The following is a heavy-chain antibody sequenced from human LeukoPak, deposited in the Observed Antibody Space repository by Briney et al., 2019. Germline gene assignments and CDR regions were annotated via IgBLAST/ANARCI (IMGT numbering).Heavy chain of an antibody. CDR1: GFKFDNYE. J-gene: IGHJ5*01. CDR2: ISGTGDDT. CDR3: ARKWSLLRWFDY. Sequence: GGSLGLSCAASGFKFDNYEMSWVRQAPGKGLEWVSTISGTGDDTYYADSVKGRFTISRDKFKNTVSLEMNSLRGEDTAVYYCARKWSLLRWFDYWGQGTLVTVSS. V-gene: IGHV3-23*01. D-gene: IGHD3-22*01.